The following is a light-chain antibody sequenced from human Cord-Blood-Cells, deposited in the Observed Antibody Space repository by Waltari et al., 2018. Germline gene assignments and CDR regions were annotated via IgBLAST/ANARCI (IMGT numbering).Light chain of an antibody. Sequence: EIVLTQSPATLSLSPGERANLSCRASQSVSSYLAWYQQKPGQAPRLLIYDASTRATVIPARFSGSGSGTDFTLTISSLEPEDFAVYYCQQRSNWLTFGGGTKVEIK. CDR3: QQRSNWLT. CDR2: DAS. V-gene: IGKV3-11*01. CDR1: QSVSSY. J-gene: IGKJ4*01.